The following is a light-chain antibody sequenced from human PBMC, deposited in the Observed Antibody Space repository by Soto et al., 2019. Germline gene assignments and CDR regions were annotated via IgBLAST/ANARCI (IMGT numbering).Light chain of an antibody. CDR1: SSDVGTYNR. J-gene: IGLJ2*01. V-gene: IGLV2-18*02. CDR2: EVT. Sequence: QSVLTQPPSVSGSPGQSVTISCTGTSSDVGTYNRVSWFQQPPGTAPKLMIYEVTNRPSGVPDRFSGSKSGNTASLTISGLQAEDEADYYCSSFTTNSTLVFGGGTKSPS. CDR3: SSFTTNSTLV.